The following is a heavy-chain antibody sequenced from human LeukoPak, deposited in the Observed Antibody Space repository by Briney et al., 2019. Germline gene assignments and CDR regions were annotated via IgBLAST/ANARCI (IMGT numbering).Heavy chain of an antibody. V-gene: IGHV1-69*05. CDR2: IIPIFGTA. CDR1: GGTFSSYA. J-gene: IGHJ5*02. Sequence: ASVKVSCKASGGTFSSYAISWVRQAPGQGLEWMGGIIPIFGTANYAQKFQGRVTVTTDTPASTAYLELSSLRSEDTAVYYCARDSGSGMFDPWGQGTLVTVSS. CDR3: ARDSGSGMFDP. D-gene: IGHD3-10*01.